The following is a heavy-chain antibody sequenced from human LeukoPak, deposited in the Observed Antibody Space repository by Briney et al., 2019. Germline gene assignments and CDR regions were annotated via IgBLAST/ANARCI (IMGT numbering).Heavy chain of an antibody. CDR1: GYSFTSYW. Sequence: GESLKTSCKGSGYSFTSYWIGWVRQMPGKGLEWMGIIYPGDSDTRYSPSFQGQVTISADKSISPAYLQWSSLKASDTAMYYCARPYCSSTSCHRLDYWGQGTLVTVSS. CDR2: IYPGDSDT. V-gene: IGHV5-51*01. D-gene: IGHD2-2*01. CDR3: ARPYCSSTSCHRLDY. J-gene: IGHJ4*02.